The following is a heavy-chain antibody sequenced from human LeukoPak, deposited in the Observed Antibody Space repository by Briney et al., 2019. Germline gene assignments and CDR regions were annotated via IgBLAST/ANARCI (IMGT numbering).Heavy chain of an antibody. J-gene: IGHJ5*02. CDR3: ARVRGAAGPRWFDP. V-gene: IGHV1-69*05. Sequence: ASVKVSCKASGGTFNTDVFTWVRQAPGQGFEWMGGINPIFGTANFAQKLQGRVTVTTDESTSTVHMELRSLRSEDTAIYYCARVRGAAGPRWFDPRGQGTLVTVSS. CDR2: INPIFGTA. D-gene: IGHD6-13*01. CDR1: GGTFNTDV.